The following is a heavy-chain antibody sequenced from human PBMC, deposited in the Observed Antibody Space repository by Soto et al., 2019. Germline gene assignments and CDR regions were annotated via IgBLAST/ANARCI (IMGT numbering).Heavy chain of an antibody. CDR1: GFTFSNYA. V-gene: IGHV3-23*01. D-gene: IGHD3-16*01. Sequence: GGSLRLSCAASGFTFSNYAMSWVRQAPGKGLEWVSAISGSGGSTYYADSVKGRFTISRDNSKNTLYLQMNSLRAEDTAVYYCAKDTSYYDYIWGSYSYFDYWGQGTLVTVSS. CDR3: AKDTSYYDYIWGSYSYFDY. CDR2: ISGSGGST. J-gene: IGHJ4*02.